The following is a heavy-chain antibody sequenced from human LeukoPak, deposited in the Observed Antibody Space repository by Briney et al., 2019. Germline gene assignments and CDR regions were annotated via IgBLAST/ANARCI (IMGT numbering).Heavy chain of an antibody. CDR3: ARLADYDRSGYFDY. Sequence: GGSLRLSCAASGFTFSSYWMIWVRQAPGKGLEWVANIRQDGSEKYYVASVRGRFSISRDNAKNSLYLQMNSLRGEDTAVYYCARLADYDRSGYFDYWGQGTLVTVSS. CDR1: GFTFSSYW. J-gene: IGHJ4*02. CDR2: IRQDGSEK. D-gene: IGHD3-22*01. V-gene: IGHV3-7*01.